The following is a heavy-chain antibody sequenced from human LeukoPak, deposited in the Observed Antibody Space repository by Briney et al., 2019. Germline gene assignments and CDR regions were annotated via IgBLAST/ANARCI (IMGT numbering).Heavy chain of an antibody. CDR1: GFTFSSYA. CDR2: ISYDGSNK. D-gene: IGHD4-17*01. CDR3: ARSLPHGDPHWYYGMDV. V-gene: IGHV3-30-3*01. Sequence: PGGSLRLSCAASGFTFSSYAMHWVRQAPGKGLEWVAVISYDGSNKYYADSVKGRFTISRDNSKNTLYLQMNSLRAEDTAVYYCARSLPHGDPHWYYGMDVWGQGTTVTVSS. J-gene: IGHJ6*02.